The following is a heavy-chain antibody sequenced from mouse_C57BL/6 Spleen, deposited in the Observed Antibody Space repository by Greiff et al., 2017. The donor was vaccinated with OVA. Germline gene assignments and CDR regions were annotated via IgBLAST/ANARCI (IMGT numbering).Heavy chain of an antibody. J-gene: IGHJ4*01. CDR2: IYPGSGST. CDR3: AREDYYYGSRNYAMDY. Sequence: VKLQQPGAELVKPGASVKMSCKASGYTFTSYWITWVKQRPGQGLEWIGDIYPGSGSTNYNEKFKSKATLTVDTSSSTAYMQLSSLTSEDSAVYYCAREDYYYGSRNYAMDYWGQGTSVTVSS. V-gene: IGHV1-55*01. D-gene: IGHD1-1*01. CDR1: GYTFTSYW.